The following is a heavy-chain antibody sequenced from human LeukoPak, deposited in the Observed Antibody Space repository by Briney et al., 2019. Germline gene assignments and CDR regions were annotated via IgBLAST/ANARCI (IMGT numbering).Heavy chain of an antibody. CDR3: GREGIPYSPSPYYFDY. V-gene: IGHV4-59*01. Sequence: PSETLSLTCTVSGGSMSTYYWSWLRQPPGKGLEWVGCIYYTGGTNYNPSLKSRITISVDTSKSQFSLRLSSVSDADTAVYYFGREGIPYSPSPYYFDYWGQGNLVTVSS. J-gene: IGHJ4*02. CDR2: IYYTGGT. CDR1: GGSMSTYY. D-gene: IGHD3-9*01.